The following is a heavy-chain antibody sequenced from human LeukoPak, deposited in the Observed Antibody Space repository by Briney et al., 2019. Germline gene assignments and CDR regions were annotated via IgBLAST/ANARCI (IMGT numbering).Heavy chain of an antibody. CDR2: IYYSGST. J-gene: IGHJ4*02. Sequence: PSETLSLTCTVSGGSISSYYWSWIRQPPGKGLEWIGYIYYSGSTNYNPSLKSRVTISVDTSKNQFSLKLSSVTAADTAVYYCARRDDFWSGYYDYWGQGTLVTVSS. CDR1: GGSISSYY. V-gene: IGHV4-59*01. D-gene: IGHD3-3*01. CDR3: ARRDDFWSGYYDY.